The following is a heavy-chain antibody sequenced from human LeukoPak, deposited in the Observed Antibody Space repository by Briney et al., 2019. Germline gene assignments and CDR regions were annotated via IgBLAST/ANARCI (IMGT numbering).Heavy chain of an antibody. V-gene: IGHV3-30*02. CDR2: IRYDGSNK. CDR3: AKDVGEDFWSGYFDY. D-gene: IGHD3-3*01. CDR1: GFTFSSYG. J-gene: IGHJ4*02. Sequence: GGSLRLSCAASGFTFSSYGMHWVRQAPGKGLEWVAFIRYDGSNKYYADSVKGRFTISRDNSKNTLYLQMNSLRAEDTAVYYCAKDVGEDFWSGYFDYWGQGTLVTVSS.